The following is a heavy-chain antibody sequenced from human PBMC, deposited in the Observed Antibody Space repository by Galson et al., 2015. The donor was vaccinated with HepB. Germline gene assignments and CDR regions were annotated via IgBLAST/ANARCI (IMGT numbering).Heavy chain of an antibody. CDR3: TRVSSWDWFHP. V-gene: IGHV3-11*06. CDR2: ISTSSSYT. J-gene: IGHJ5*02. CDR1: GFTFTDYS. Sequence: SLRLSCAASGFTFTDYSLSWIRQAPGKGLEWVSYISTSSSYTKYGDSVKGRFTISRDNAKNSLYLQMNSLRDDDTAVYYCTRVSSWDWFHPWGQGILVTVSS. D-gene: IGHD6-13*01.